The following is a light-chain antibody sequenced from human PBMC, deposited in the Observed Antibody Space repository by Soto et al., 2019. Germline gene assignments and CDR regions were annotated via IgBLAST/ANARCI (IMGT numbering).Light chain of an antibody. Sequence: QSALTQPASVSGSPGQSITISCTGTSSDVGGYNYVSWYQQHPGKAPKLMIYEVSNRPSGVSNRFSGSKSGNTASLTISGPQGEDEADYYCSSYTSSSPGVFGGGTKLTVL. CDR3: SSYTSSSPGV. CDR1: SSDVGGYNY. CDR2: EVS. J-gene: IGLJ2*01. V-gene: IGLV2-14*01.